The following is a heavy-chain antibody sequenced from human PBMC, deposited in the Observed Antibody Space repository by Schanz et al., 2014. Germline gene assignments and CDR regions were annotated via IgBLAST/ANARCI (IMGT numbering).Heavy chain of an antibody. Sequence: EVQLLESGGGLVQPGGSLRLSCVASGFAFSSHSFNWVRQAPGKGPEWVSYIRSSSTPIYYADSVKGRFTISRDNAKNSLYLQMNSLRAEDTAVYYCARKMKLGVYGGKGHDSLDIWGQGTMVTVSS. CDR3: ARKMKLGVYGGKGHDSLDI. CDR2: IRSSSTPI. V-gene: IGHV3-48*01. D-gene: IGHD4-17*01. J-gene: IGHJ3*02. CDR1: GFAFSSHS.